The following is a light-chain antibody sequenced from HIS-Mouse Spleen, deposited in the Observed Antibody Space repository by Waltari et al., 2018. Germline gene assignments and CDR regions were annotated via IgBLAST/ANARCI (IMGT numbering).Light chain of an antibody. CDR3: QQEYRVPYT. Sequence: VIWTTQSPSLLSASTGGRATISCRMSQGLSSYLAWYQQKPGKAPELLIYAESTLQSGDPSRLSGRGAGTDFTLAISCLQSEECATEYWQQEYRVPYTFGPGTKLEIK. CDR2: AES. J-gene: IGKJ2*01. CDR1: QGLSSY. V-gene: IGKV1D-8*03.